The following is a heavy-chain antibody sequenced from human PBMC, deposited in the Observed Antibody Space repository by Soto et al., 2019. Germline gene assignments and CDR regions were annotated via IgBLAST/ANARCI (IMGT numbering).Heavy chain of an antibody. V-gene: IGHV3-23*01. CDR1: GFTFSSYA. CDR2: ISGSGGST. J-gene: IGHJ4*02. CDR3: AKPAGRITRIVVVITPFVS. D-gene: IGHD3-22*01. Sequence: PGGSLRLSCAASGFTFSSYAMSWVRQAPGKGLEWVSAISGSGGSTYYADSVKGRFTISRDNFKNTLYLQMNSLRAEDTAVYYCAKPAGRITRIVVVITPFVSWGRETLATDPS.